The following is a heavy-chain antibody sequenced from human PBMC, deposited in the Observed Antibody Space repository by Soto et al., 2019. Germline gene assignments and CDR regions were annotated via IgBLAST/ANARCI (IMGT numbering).Heavy chain of an antibody. V-gene: IGHV1-69*13. J-gene: IGHJ4*02. CDR3: ARTFNSNFDYSDY. CDR1: GGTFSSYA. D-gene: IGHD6-13*01. Sequence: SVKVSCKASGGTFSSYAISWVRQAPGQGLEWMGGFIPIFGTANYAQKFQGRVTITADESTSTAYMELSSLRSEDTAVYYCARTFNSNFDYSDYRGQVTLFTVSS. CDR2: FIPIFGTA.